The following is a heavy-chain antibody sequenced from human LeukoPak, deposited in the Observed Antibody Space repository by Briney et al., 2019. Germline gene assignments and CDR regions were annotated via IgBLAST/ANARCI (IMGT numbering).Heavy chain of an antibody. Sequence: PGGSLRLSCAASGFTVSSNYMSWVRQAPGKGLEWVSVIYSGGSTYYADSVEGRFTISRDNSKNTLYLQMNSLRAEDTAVYCVRGGESTWSWGQGTLVTVSS. CDR1: GFTVSSNY. D-gene: IGHD2-15*01. V-gene: IGHV3-53*01. CDR2: IYSGGST. J-gene: IGHJ5*02. CDR3: RGGESTWS.